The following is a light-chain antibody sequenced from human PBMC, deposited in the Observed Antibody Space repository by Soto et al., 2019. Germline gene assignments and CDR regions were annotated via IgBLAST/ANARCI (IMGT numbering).Light chain of an antibody. CDR3: QRAHRFPFP. CDR2: AAS. V-gene: IGKV1-12*01. Sequence: DIQMTQSPSSVSASVGDRVTITCRASQGISSWLAGYQQKPGKAPKFLIYAASSLQSQVPSRFSGSGSGTAFTPTISSLQPEDFATYCCQRAHRFPFPFRPGTKVHL. CDR1: QGISSW. J-gene: IGKJ3*01.